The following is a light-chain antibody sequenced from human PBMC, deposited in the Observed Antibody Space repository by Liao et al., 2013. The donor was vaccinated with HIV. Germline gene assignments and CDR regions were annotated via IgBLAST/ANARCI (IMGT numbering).Light chain of an antibody. J-gene: IGLJ2*01. CDR1: KLGDKY. V-gene: IGLV3-1*01. Sequence: SYELTQPPSVSVSPGQTASITCSGDKLGDKYACWYQQKPGQSPVMVIYQDTKRPSGIPERFSGSNSGNTASLTISGTQALDEGDYYCQAWDSNTVAFGGGTKLTVL. CDR2: QDT. CDR3: QAWDSNTVA.